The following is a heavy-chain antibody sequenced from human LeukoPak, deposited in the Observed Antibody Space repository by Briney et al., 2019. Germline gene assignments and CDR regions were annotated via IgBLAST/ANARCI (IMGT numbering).Heavy chain of an antibody. D-gene: IGHD4-11*01. CDR3: ARATSNYNFDY. Sequence: PGGSLRLSCATSGFTFSYYDMHWVRQAPGKGLEWVSGIGTPGDTYYPDSVKGRFTISRENAKSSLYLQMNSLRAGDTAVYYCARATSNYNFDYWGQGTLVTVSS. CDR2: IGTPGDT. V-gene: IGHV3-13*04. CDR1: GFTFSYYD. J-gene: IGHJ4*02.